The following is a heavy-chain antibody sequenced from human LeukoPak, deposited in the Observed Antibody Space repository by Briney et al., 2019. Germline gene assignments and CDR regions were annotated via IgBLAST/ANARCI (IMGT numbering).Heavy chain of an antibody. CDR1: GGSISSGSYY. J-gene: IGHJ4*02. CDR3: GRGRKPVDN. CDR2: IYTSGST. V-gene: IGHV4-61*02. Sequence: SQTLSLTCTVSGGSISSGSYYWSWIRQPAGKGLEWIGRIYTSGSTNYNPSLKSRVTISVDTSKNQFSLKLSSVTAADTAVYYCGRGRKPVDNWGQGTLVTVSS.